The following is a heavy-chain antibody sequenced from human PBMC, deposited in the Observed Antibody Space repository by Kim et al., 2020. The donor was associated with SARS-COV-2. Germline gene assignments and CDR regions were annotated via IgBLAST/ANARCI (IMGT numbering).Heavy chain of an antibody. V-gene: IGHV4-31*02. Sequence: RVTISVDTSKNQFSLKLSSVTAADTAVYYCARDRPNCSGGSCYSVVAFDIWGQGTMVTVSS. CDR3: ARDRPNCSGGSCYSVVAFDI. J-gene: IGHJ3*02. D-gene: IGHD2-15*01.